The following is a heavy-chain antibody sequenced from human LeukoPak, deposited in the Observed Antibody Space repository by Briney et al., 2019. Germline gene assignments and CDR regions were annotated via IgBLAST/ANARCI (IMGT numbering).Heavy chain of an antibody. V-gene: IGHV4-39*07. J-gene: IGHJ4*02. D-gene: IGHD3-22*01. CDR3: ARESAYYYDSSGYYYTDY. CDR2: IYYSGST. CDR1: GGSISSSSYY. Sequence: SETLSLTCTVSGGSISSSSYYWGWIRQPPGKGLEWIGSIYYSGSTYYNPSLKSRVTISVDTSKNQFSLKLSSVTAADTAVYYCARESAYYYDSSGYYYTDYWGQGTLVTVSS.